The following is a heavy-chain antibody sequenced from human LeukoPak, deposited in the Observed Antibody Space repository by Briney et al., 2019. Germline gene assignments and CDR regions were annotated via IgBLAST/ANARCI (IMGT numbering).Heavy chain of an antibody. CDR3: ARFGPGAFDI. Sequence: GGSLRLSCTASGFTFSDYDMHWVRQVTGRGLEWVSNIGNVGDTYYRDSVKGRFTISRENANNSLYLQMNSLRGGDTAVYYCARFGPGAFDIWVPGTMVTVSS. CDR1: GFTFSDYD. CDR2: IGNVGDT. V-gene: IGHV3-13*01. J-gene: IGHJ3*02. D-gene: IGHD3-16*01.